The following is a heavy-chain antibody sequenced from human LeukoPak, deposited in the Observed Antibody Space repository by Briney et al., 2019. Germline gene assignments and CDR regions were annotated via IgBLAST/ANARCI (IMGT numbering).Heavy chain of an antibody. J-gene: IGHJ4*02. D-gene: IGHD3-10*01. CDR3: AKIKPSPSGDSITMVRGVTGPPDY. CDR1: GFTFSSYA. CDR2: ISGSGGST. V-gene: IGHV3-23*01. Sequence: QPGGSLRLSCAASGFTFSSYAMSWVRQAPGKGLEWVSAISGSGGSTYYADSVKGRFTIARDNSKNTLYMQMNSLRAEDTAVYYCAKIKPSPSGDSITMVRGVTGPPDYWGQGTLVTVSS.